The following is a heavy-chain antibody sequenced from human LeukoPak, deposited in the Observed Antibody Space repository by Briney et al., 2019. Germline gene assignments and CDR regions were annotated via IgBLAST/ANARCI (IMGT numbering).Heavy chain of an antibody. CDR1: GGSITTYY. J-gene: IGHJ4*02. CDR3: ARLDYSSCVTS. CDR2: VYSTGST. Sequence: NASETLSLTCTVSGGSITTYYWSWIRQPAGKGLEWIGRVYSTGSTNYNPSLKSRVTISVDTSKNQFSLKLSSVTAEDTAVYYCARLDYSSCVTSWGQGTLVTVSS. V-gene: IGHV4-4*07. D-gene: IGHD6-6*01.